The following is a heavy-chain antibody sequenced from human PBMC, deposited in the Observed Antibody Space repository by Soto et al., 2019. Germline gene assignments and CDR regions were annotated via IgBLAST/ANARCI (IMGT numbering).Heavy chain of an antibody. J-gene: IGHJ4*02. CDR2: VYNSGST. Sequence: SETLSLTCTVSGGSISSNYWTWIRQPPGKGLEWIGYVYNSGSTNYNPSLRSRVTISEDTSKSQFSLKVNSMTAADTAVYYCARYRREAVAGYTLDNWGQGILVTVS. D-gene: IGHD6-13*01. CDR1: GGSISSNY. CDR3: ARYRREAVAGYTLDN. V-gene: IGHV4-59*01.